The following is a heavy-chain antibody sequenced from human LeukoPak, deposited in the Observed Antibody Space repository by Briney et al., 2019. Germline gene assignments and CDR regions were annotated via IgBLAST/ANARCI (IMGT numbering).Heavy chain of an antibody. CDR2: INPNSGGT. V-gene: IGHV1-2*02. J-gene: IGHJ3*02. CDR1: GYTFTGYY. CDR3: ARWNGDSDAFDT. Sequence: ASVKVSCKASGYTFTGYYMHWVRQAPGQGLEWMGWINPNSGGTNYAQKFQGRVTMTRDTSISTAYMELSRLRSDDTAVYYCARWNGDSDAFDTWGQGTMVTVSS. D-gene: IGHD1-1*01.